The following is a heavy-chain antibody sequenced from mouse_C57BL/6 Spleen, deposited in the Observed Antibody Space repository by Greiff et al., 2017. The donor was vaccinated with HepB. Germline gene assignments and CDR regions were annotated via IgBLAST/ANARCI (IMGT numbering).Heavy chain of an antibody. CDR1: GFTFSDYG. Sequence: VQLQQSGGGLVKPGGSLKLSCAASGFTFSDYGMHWVRQAPEKGLEWVAYISSGSSTIYYADTVKGRITISRDNAKNTLFLQMTSLRSEDTAMYYCARDDYAFAYWGQGTLVTVSA. CDR3: ARDDYAFAY. J-gene: IGHJ3*01. CDR2: ISSGSSTI. D-gene: IGHD2-4*01. V-gene: IGHV5-17*01.